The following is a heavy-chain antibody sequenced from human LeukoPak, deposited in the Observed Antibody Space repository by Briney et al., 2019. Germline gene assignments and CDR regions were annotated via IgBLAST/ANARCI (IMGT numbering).Heavy chain of an antibody. CDR2: IWYDGSNK. V-gene: IGHV3-33*01. CDR3: ARVAVRGVMFDY. CDR1: GFTFSSYG. Sequence: PAGSLRLSCAASGFTFSSYGMHWVRQAPGKGLEWVAVIWYDGSNKYYADSVKGRFTISRDNSKNTLYLQMNSLRAEDTAVYYCARVAVRGVMFDYWGQGTVVTVS. J-gene: IGHJ4*02. D-gene: IGHD3-10*01.